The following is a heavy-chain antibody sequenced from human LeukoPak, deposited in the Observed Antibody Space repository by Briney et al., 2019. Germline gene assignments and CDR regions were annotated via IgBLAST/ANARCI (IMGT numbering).Heavy chain of an antibody. CDR1: GFTFSSYA. D-gene: IGHD3-22*01. Sequence: PGGSLRLSCAASGFTFSSYAMHWVRQAPGKGLEWVAVVSNDGSNKYYADSVKGRFTISRDNSKNTLNLHMNSLRAEDTAVYYCAKDPTHYRVWDYYETIGLSYWGQGTLVTVSS. J-gene: IGHJ4*02. CDR3: AKDPTHYRVWDYYETIGLSY. V-gene: IGHV3-30*18. CDR2: VSNDGSNK.